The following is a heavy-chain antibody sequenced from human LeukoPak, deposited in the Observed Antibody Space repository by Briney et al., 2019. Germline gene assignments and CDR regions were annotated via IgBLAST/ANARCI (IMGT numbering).Heavy chain of an antibody. CDR2: IYSGGST. CDR1: GITDSRNH. D-gene: IGHD6-6*01. J-gene: IGHJ6*03. V-gene: IGHV3-66*02. CDR3: AREATAPRPFSTDYYYYMDV. Sequence: SGGSLRLSCAASGITDSRNHMSWVRQAPGKGLEGVSGIYSGGSTFDADSVNARFTSSSDTSQNTFYLQMNSLSVADTAVYYCAREATAPRPFSTDYYYYMDVGGKGTTVTV.